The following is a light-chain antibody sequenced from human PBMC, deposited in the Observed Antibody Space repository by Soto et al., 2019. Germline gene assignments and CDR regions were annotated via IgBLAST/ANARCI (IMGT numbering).Light chain of an antibody. Sequence: EIVMTRSPDTLSVSPGERATLSCRASQSVSSNLAWYQQKPGQAPRLVIYGASTRATGIPARFSGSGSGTDFTLTISSLQSEDFGVYYCQQYSNWPITFGQGTLLEI. CDR2: GAS. CDR1: QSVSSN. V-gene: IGKV3-15*01. J-gene: IGKJ5*01. CDR3: QQYSNWPIT.